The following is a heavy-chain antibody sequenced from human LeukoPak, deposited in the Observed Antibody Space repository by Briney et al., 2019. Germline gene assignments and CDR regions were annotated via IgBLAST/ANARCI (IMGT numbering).Heavy chain of an antibody. J-gene: IGHJ5*02. CDR3: AYSSGFLRWFDP. CDR1: GGSISSGSYY. Sequence: SETLSLTCTVSGGSISSGSYYWGRIRQPPGKGLEWYGCIYYSGSTYYNPSLKSRVTISVDTSKNQFSLKLSSGTAADTAEYYCAYSSGFLRWFDPWGQGTLVTVSS. D-gene: IGHD6-19*01. CDR2: IYYSGST. V-gene: IGHV4-39*01.